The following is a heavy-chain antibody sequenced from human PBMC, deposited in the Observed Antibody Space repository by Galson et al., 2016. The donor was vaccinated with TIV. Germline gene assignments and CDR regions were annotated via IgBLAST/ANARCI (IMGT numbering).Heavy chain of an antibody. CDR3: ARGHYYDSSGYSFDF. CDR1: GYTFTSFD. Sequence: SVKVSCKASGYTFTSFDISWIRQAPGQGLEWMGWMSPFNGNTGYAQKFRGRITMTRHPSTTTVYMELSGLPSEDTAVYYCARGHYYDSSGYSFDFWGQGTLVTVSS. D-gene: IGHD3-22*01. V-gene: IGHV1-8*01. CDR2: MSPFNGNT. J-gene: IGHJ4*02.